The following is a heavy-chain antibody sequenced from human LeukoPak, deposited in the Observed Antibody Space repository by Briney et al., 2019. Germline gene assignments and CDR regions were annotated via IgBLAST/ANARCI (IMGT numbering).Heavy chain of an antibody. CDR3: ARGYWFYFDY. J-gene: IGHJ4*02. CDR1: GVSISSGSYY. V-gene: IGHV4-61*02. D-gene: IGHD2-8*02. CDR2: IYISGRT. Sequence: PSQTLSLTCTVSGVSISSGSYYWSWIRQPAGKGLEYIGRIYISGRTTYNPSLESRVTISADTSKNQFSLKLTSVTAADTAVYYCARGYWFYFDYWGQGTLVSVSS.